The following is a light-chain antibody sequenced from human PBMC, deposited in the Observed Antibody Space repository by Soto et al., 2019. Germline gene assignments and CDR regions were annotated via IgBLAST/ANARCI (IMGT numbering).Light chain of an antibody. CDR3: LQANEFPRS. Sequence: QMTQSPSFVSASIGDRVSITCRASEDISRWLGWYQQKPGRAPSLLIFGATSLRSGVPSRFSGTESGTLFTLTITNVQPDDFATYFCLQANEFPRSFGQGT. J-gene: IGKJ2*01. CDR2: GAT. V-gene: IGKV1D-12*01. CDR1: EDISRW.